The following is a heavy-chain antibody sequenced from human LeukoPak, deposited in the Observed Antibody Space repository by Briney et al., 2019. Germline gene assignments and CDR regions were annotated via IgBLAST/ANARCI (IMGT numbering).Heavy chain of an antibody. D-gene: IGHD1-14*01. CDR2: IYYSGST. CDR3: ARQFRSRTNWFDP. J-gene: IGHJ5*02. Sequence: PSETLSLTCTVSGGSISSYYWSWIRQPPGKGLEWIGYIYYSGSTNYNPSLKSRVTISVDTSKNQFSLKLSSVTAEDTAVYYCARQFRSRTNWFDPWGQGTLVTVSS. V-gene: IGHV4-59*08. CDR1: GGSISSYY.